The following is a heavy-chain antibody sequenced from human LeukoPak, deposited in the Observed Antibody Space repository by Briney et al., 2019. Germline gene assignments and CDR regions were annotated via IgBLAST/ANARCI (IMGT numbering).Heavy chain of an antibody. CDR1: GGSISSSSYY. V-gene: IGHV4-39*01. Sequence: SETLSLTCTVSGGSISSSSYYWGWIRQPPGKGLEWIGSIYYGGSTYYNPSLKSRVTISVDTSKNQFSLKLSSVTAADTAVYYCAGISYYYYYMDVWGKGTTVTVSS. CDR3: AGISYYYYYMDV. J-gene: IGHJ6*03. CDR2: IYYGGST. D-gene: IGHD2-21*01.